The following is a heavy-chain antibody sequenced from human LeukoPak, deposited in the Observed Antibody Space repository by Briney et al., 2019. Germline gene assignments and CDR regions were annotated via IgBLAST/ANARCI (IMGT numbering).Heavy chain of an antibody. D-gene: IGHD3-22*01. CDR1: GGSISSDY. Sequence: PSETLSLTCAVSGGSISSDYWSWIRQPPPQGLEWIGYSYYSGSTNYNPSLKSRVTISVDTSKNQFSLKLSSVTAADTAVYYCARVSDYYDSSGYYDYWGQGTLVTVSS. CDR3: ARVSDYYDSSGYYDY. CDR2: SYYSGST. V-gene: IGHV4-59*01. J-gene: IGHJ4*02.